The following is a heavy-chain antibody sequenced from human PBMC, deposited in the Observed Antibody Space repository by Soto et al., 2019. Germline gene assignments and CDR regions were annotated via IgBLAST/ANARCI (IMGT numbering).Heavy chain of an antibody. CDR2: IYHSGST. D-gene: IGHD2-2*01. V-gene: IGHV4-38-2*01. J-gene: IGHJ5*02. Sequence: SSETLSLTCAVSGYSISSGYYWGWIRQPPGKGLEWIGSIYHSGSTYYNPSLKSRVTISVDTSKNQFSLKLSSVTAADTAVYYCARVNQDIVVVPAAHWFDPWGQGTLVTVS. CDR1: GYSISSGYY. CDR3: ARVNQDIVVVPAAHWFDP.